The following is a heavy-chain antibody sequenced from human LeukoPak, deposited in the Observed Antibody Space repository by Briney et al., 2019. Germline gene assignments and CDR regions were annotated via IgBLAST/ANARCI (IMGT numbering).Heavy chain of an antibody. V-gene: IGHV4-59*01. Sequence: SETLSLTCTVSGGSIGSYYWSWIRQPPGKGLEWIGYIYYSGSTNYNPSLKSRVTISVDTSKNQFSLKLSSVTAADTAVYYCARGYSNHAFDIWGQGTMVTVSS. J-gene: IGHJ3*02. CDR2: IYYSGST. D-gene: IGHD4-11*01. CDR3: ARGYSNHAFDI. CDR1: GGSIGSYY.